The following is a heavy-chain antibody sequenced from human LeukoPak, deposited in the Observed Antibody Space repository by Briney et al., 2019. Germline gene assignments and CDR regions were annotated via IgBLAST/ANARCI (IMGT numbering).Heavy chain of an antibody. CDR3: ASGLLGAPFDY. D-gene: IGHD1-26*01. Sequence: PSETLSLTCTVSGGSINSALYYWAWIRQPPGKGLEWIGSIYYSGSTYYNPSLKSRVTISVDTSKNQFSLKLSSVTAADTAVYYCASGLLGAPFDYWGQGTLVTVSS. J-gene: IGHJ4*02. CDR2: IYYSGST. CDR1: GGSINSALYY. V-gene: IGHV4-39*07.